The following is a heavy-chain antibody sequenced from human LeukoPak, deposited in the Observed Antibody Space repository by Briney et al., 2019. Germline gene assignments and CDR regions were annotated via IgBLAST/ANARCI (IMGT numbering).Heavy chain of an antibody. V-gene: IGHV4-59*01. J-gene: IGHJ5*02. CDR1: GGSISSYY. D-gene: IGHD3-22*01. CDR3: ARDQTFNYYDSSGYYSGGFDP. CDR2: IYYSGST. Sequence: PSETLSLTCTVSGGSISSYYWSWIRQPPGKGLEWIGYIYYSGSTNYNPSLKSRVTISVDTSKNQFSLKLSSVTAADTAVYYCARDQTFNYYDSSGYYSGGFDPWGQGTLVTVSS.